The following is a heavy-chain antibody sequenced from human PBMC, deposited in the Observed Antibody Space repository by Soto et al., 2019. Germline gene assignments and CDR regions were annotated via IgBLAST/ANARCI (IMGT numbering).Heavy chain of an antibody. D-gene: IGHD3-3*01. CDR1: GFTFSSYG. CDR2: ISYDGSNK. CDR3: AKDRGNPGYFYLFDY. Sequence: HPGGSLRLSCAASGFTFSSYGMHWVRQAPGKGLEWVAVISYDGSNKYYADSVKGRFTISRDNSKDTLYLQMNSLRAEDTAVYYCAKDRGNPGYFYLFDYWGQGTLVTVSS. J-gene: IGHJ4*02. V-gene: IGHV3-30*18.